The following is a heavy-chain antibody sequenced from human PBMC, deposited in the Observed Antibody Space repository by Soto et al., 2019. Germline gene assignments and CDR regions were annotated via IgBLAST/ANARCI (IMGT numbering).Heavy chain of an antibody. CDR1: GFTFSSYG. CDR2: ISYDESNK. Sequence: LRLSCAASGFTFSSYGMHWVRQAPGKGLERVAFISYDESNKYYADSVKGRFTISRDNSRTTLYLQMNSLRAEDTAVYYCAKDIIFGVVPFDYWGQGTLVTVSS. D-gene: IGHD3-3*01. J-gene: IGHJ4*02. V-gene: IGHV3-30*18. CDR3: AKDIIFGVVPFDY.